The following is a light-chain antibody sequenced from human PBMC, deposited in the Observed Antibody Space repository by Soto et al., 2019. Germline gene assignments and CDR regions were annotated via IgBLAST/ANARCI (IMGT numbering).Light chain of an antibody. J-gene: IGLJ3*02. V-gene: IGLV1-40*01. Sequence: QSVLTQPPSVSGAPGQRVTISCTGIRSNIGAAFDVNWYQQRPGASPKLLIYANSNRPSGVPDRVSGSKSGTSASLAITGLKADDESDYFCQSYDSSRNVGVFGGGTKLTVL. CDR2: ANS. CDR1: RSNIGAAFD. CDR3: QSYDSSRNVGV.